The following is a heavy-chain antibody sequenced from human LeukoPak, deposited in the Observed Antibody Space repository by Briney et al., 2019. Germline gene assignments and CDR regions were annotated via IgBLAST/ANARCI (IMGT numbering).Heavy chain of an antibody. CDR2: ISAYNGNT. CDR1: GYTFTSYG. Sequence: ASVKVSCKASGYTFTSYGISWVRQAPGQGLEWMGWISAYNGNTNYAQKLQGRVTMTTDTSTSTAYMELRSLRADDTAVNYCARDRGGAGLRYFDYWGQGTLVTVSS. V-gene: IGHV1-18*01. J-gene: IGHJ4*02. D-gene: IGHD3-16*01. CDR3: ARDRGGAGLRYFDY.